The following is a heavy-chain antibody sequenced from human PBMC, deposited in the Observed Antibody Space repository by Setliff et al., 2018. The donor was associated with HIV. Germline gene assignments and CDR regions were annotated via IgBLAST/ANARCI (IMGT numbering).Heavy chain of an antibody. D-gene: IGHD1-20*01. CDR1: GFTFGTYE. J-gene: IGHJ3*02. Sequence: GGSLRLSCAASGFTFGTYEMNWVRQTPGKGLEWVGFIRSKAYAGTTEYAASVKGRFTISRDNSKNTLYLQMNSLRAEDTAVYYCARDLDNWKGLNAFDIWGQGTMVTVSS. CDR2: IRSKAYAGTT. V-gene: IGHV3-49*04. CDR3: ARDLDNWKGLNAFDI.